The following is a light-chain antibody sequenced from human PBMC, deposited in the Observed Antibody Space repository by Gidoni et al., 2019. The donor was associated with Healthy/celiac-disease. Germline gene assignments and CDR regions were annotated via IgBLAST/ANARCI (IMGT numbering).Light chain of an antibody. Sequence: EIVMTQSPATLSVSQGERATLSCRASQSVSSNLAWYQQKPGQDPRLLIYGASTRATGIPARFSGSGSGTEFTLTISSLQSEDFAVYYCQQYNNWPPYTFGPGTKLEIK. J-gene: IGKJ2*01. CDR2: GAS. CDR3: QQYNNWPPYT. CDR1: QSVSSN. V-gene: IGKV3-15*01.